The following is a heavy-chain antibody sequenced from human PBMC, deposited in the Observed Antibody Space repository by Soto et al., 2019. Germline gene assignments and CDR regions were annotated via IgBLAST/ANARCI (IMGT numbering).Heavy chain of an antibody. CDR3: VRPHTPGVNWFDP. D-gene: IGHD3-10*01. CDR2: ISSSSSYI. Sequence: GGSLRLSCAASGFTFSNAWINWVRQAPGKGLEWVTSISSSSSYIYYADSVKGRFTISRDNAKNSLYLQMNSLRAEDTAVYYCVRPHTPGVNWFDPWGQGTLVTVSS. CDR1: GFTFSNAW. J-gene: IGHJ5*02. V-gene: IGHV3-21*01.